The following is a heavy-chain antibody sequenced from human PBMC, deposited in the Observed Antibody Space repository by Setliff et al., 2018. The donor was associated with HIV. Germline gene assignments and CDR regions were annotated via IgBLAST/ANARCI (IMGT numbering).Heavy chain of an antibody. CDR3: AREFRSGWHSDS. V-gene: IGHV4-30-4*08. CDR1: GGSISSGDYY. CDR2: IYYSGST. Sequence: NPSETLSLTCTVSGGSISSGDYYWSWIRQPPGKGLEWIGYIYYSGSTYYNPSLKSRLTISVDTSKNQFSLKMSSVTAADTAVYYCAREFRSGWHSDSWGQGTLVTVSS. J-gene: IGHJ4*02. D-gene: IGHD6-19*01.